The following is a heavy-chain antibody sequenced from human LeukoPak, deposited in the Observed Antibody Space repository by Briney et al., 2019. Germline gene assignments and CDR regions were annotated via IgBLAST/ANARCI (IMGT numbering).Heavy chain of an antibody. Sequence: GGSLRLSCAASGFTFRNFWMNWARQAPGKGLEWVASIMKDGGQKKYVDSVKGRFTISRDNSKNTLYLQMNSLRAEDTAVYYCARGMTTVTDNWFDPWGQGTLVTVSS. CDR2: IMKDGGQK. D-gene: IGHD4-11*01. J-gene: IGHJ5*02. CDR3: ARGMTTVTDNWFDP. V-gene: IGHV3-7*03. CDR1: GFTFRNFW.